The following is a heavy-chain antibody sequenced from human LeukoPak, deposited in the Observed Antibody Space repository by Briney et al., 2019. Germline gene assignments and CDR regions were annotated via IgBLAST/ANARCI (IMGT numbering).Heavy chain of an antibody. D-gene: IGHD3-3*01. Sequence: SETLSLTCTVSGGSISSSSYYWGWIRQPPGKGLECIGSIYYSGSTYYNPSLKSRVTISVDTSKNQFSLKLNSVTAADTAVYYCASRTNDAFDIWGQGTMVTVSS. CDR2: IYYSGST. CDR1: GGSISSSSYY. CDR3: ASRTNDAFDI. J-gene: IGHJ3*02. V-gene: IGHV4-39*01.